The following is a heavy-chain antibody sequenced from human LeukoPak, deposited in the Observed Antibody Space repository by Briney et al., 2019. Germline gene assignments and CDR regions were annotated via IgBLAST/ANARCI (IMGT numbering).Heavy chain of an antibody. Sequence: ASVKVSCKVSGYTLTELSMHWVRQAPGKGLEWMGGFDPEDGETIYAQKLQGRVTMTTDTSTSTAYMELRSLRSDDTAMYYCAREENALCDSGGYSGYWGQGTLVTVSS. J-gene: IGHJ4*02. CDR2: FDPEDGET. CDR3: AREENALCDSGGYSGY. V-gene: IGHV1-24*01. CDR1: GYTLTELS. D-gene: IGHD3-22*01.